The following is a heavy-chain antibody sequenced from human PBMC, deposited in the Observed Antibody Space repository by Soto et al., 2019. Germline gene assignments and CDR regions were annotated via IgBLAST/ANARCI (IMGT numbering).Heavy chain of an antibody. V-gene: IGHV3-33*01. CDR1: GFTFSSYG. CDR3: ARESYGSGSYYNRYYYYGMDV. CDR2: IWYDGSNK. J-gene: IGHJ6*02. Sequence: QVQLVESGGGVVQPGRSLRLSCAASGFTFSSYGMHWVRQAPGKGLEWVAVIWYDGSNKYYADSVKGRFTISRDNSKNTLYLQMNSLRAEDTAVYYCARESYGSGSYYNRYYYYGMDVWGQGTTDTVSS. D-gene: IGHD3-10*01.